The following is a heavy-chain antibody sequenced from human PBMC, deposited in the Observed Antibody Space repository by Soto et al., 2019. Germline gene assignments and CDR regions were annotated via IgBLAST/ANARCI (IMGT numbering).Heavy chain of an antibody. CDR2: IYYSGST. CDR3: ASHVTNYYMDV. D-gene: IGHD2-21*02. J-gene: IGHJ6*03. Sequence: PSETLFLTCTVSGGSISSYYWSWIRQPPGKGLEWIGYIYYSGSTSYNPSLKSRVTISVDTSKNQFSLKLSSVTAADTAVYYCASHVTNYYMDVWGKGTTVTVSS. V-gene: IGHV4-59*08. CDR1: GGSISSYY.